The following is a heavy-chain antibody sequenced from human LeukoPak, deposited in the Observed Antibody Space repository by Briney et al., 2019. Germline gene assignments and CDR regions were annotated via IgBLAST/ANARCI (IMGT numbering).Heavy chain of an antibody. J-gene: IGHJ4*02. CDR1: GGSISSGIYY. CDR3: ARHVRQQLPPKAFDY. D-gene: IGHD6-13*01. V-gene: IGHV4-39*01. CDR2: IYYSGNA. Sequence: SETLSFTCTVSGGSISSGIYYWGWIRQPPGKGLEWIGSIYYSGNAYYNPSLKSRVTISVDTSKNQLSLKLNSVTAADTAVYYCARHVRQQLPPKAFDYWGQGTLVTVSS.